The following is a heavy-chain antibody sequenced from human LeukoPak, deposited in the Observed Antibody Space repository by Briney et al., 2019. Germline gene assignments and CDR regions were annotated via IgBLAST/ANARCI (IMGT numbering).Heavy chain of an antibody. CDR1: GFTFGDYA. Sequence: GGSLRLSCTASGFTFGDYAMSWVRQAPGKGLEWVGFIRSKAYGGTTEYAASVKGRFTTSRDDSKSIAYLQMNSLKTEDTAVYYCTGSGWFNWFDPWGQGTLVTVSS. J-gene: IGHJ5*02. CDR2: IRSKAYGGTT. CDR3: TGSGWFNWFDP. D-gene: IGHD6-19*01. V-gene: IGHV3-49*04.